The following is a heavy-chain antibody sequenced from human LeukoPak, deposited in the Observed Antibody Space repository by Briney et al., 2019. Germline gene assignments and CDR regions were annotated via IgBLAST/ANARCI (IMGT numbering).Heavy chain of an antibody. CDR3: ARGGYYDSSGSRDAFDI. D-gene: IGHD3-22*01. CDR1: GGSISSGSYF. V-gene: IGHV4-61*02. CDR2: IYTSGST. Sequence: PSETLSLTCTVSGGSISSGSYFWIWIRQPAGKGLEWIGRIYTSGSTDYNPSLKSRVTISLDTSKNQFSLKLSSVTAADTAVYYCARGGYYDSSGSRDAFDIWGQGTMVTVSS. J-gene: IGHJ3*02.